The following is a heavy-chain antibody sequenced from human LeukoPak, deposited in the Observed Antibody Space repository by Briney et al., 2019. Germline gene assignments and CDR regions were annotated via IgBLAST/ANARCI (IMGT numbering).Heavy chain of an antibody. CDR1: GITVSTNY. D-gene: IGHD3-10*02. CDR3: AELGITMIGGV. J-gene: IGHJ6*04. CDR2: INQDGTEK. Sequence: GGSLRLSCAASGITVSTNYMSWVRQAPGKGLEWVANINQDGTEKYYVDSVKGRFTVSRDYAKNSLYLQMNSLRAEDTAVYYCAELGITMIGGVWGKGTTVTISS. V-gene: IGHV3-7*01.